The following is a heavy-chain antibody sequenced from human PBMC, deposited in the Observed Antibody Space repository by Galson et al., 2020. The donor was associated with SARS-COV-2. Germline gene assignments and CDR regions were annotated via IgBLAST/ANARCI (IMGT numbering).Heavy chain of an antibody. J-gene: IGHJ5*02. CDR3: ATAGFDWLLRFDP. D-gene: IGHD3-9*01. CDR2: FDPEDGAT. V-gene: IGHV1-24*01. CDR1: GYTLTELS. Sequence: GESLKISCKVSGYTLTELSMHWVRQAPGKGLEWTGGFDPEDGATIYAQKFQGRVTMTEDTSTDTAYMELSSLRSEDTAVYYCATAGFDWLLRFDPWGQGTLVTVSS.